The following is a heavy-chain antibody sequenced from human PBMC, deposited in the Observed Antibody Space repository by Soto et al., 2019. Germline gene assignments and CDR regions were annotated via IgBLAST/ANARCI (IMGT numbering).Heavy chain of an antibody. J-gene: IGHJ5*02. V-gene: IGHV4-34*01. CDR3: ASHKGNWKAKGWFDP. D-gene: IGHD1-20*01. CDR2: INHSGST. Sequence: SETLSLTCAVYGGSFSGYYWSWIRQPPGKGLEWIGEINHSGSTNYNPSLKSRVTISVDTSKNQFSLKLSSVTAADTAVYYCASHKGNWKAKGWFDPWGQGTLVTVS. CDR1: GGSFSGYY.